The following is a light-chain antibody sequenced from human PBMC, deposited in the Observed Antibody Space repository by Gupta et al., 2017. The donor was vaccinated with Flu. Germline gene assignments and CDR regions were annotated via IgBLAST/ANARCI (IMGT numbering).Light chain of an antibody. CDR3: QQRSNGHQLKFT. CDR2: DAS. V-gene: IGKV3-11*01. J-gene: IGKJ3*01. CDR1: QSVSSY. Sequence: STGTLSLSPGERATLSCRASQSVSSYLAWYQRKPGQAPRRLIYDASNRATGSPARFSGSGSGTDCTLTISSLEPEECAVYYCQQRSNGHQLKFTFGHGTKVDIK.